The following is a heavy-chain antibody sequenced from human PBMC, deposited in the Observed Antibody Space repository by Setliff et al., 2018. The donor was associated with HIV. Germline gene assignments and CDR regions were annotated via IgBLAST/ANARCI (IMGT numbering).Heavy chain of an antibody. V-gene: IGHV3-30*04. CDR1: GFTLTDYP. J-gene: IGHJ4*02. Sequence: GGSLRLSCAASGFTLTDYPMHWVRQAPGNGLEWVAVIASHGNWHDYAASVKGRFTISRGTSRNTLYLQMNSLRVEDSALYYCARENNFDYWGQGTLVTVSS. CDR3: ARENNFDY. CDR2: IASHGNWH.